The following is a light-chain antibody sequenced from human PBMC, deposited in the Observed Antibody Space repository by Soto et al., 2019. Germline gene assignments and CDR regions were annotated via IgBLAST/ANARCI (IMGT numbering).Light chain of an antibody. V-gene: IGKV4-1*01. CDR1: QSVLYSFNNRNY. J-gene: IGKJ2*01. Sequence: DIVMTQSPDSLAVSLGERATINCKSSQSVLYSFNNRNYLAWYQHKPGHPPKLLIYWASTRESGVPDRFSGSGSGTDFTLTISSLQAEDVAVYYCQQYYSTPYTFGQGTKLEIK. CDR2: WAS. CDR3: QQYYSTPYT.